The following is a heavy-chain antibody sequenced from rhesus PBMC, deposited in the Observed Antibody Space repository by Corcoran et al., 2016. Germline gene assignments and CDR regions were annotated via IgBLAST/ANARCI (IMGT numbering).Heavy chain of an antibody. CDR1: GGLISSNS. CDR3: ARTDTVGTDFDY. D-gene: IGHD5-30*01. Sequence: QLQLQGSGPGLVKPSETLPVTCAVSGGLISSNSWSWSRKPPGKGLEWIGRIYGSGKSTNYNPPRKIRVAMSVYASKNQLSLSLSAVTAADTAVYYCARTDTVGTDFDYWGQGVLVTVSS. V-gene: IGHV4-169*01. J-gene: IGHJ4*01. CDR2: IYGSGKST.